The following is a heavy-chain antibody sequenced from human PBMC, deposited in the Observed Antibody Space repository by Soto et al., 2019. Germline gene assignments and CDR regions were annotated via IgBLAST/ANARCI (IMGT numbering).Heavy chain of an antibody. V-gene: IGHV3-30*18. Sequence: QVQLVESGGGVVQPGTSLRLSCAASGFTFRTYGMHWVRQAPGKGLEWVAVISNDESYKSYADSVKGRFTISRDNSKNTLYLQMSSLRAEDTGVYYCAKANLREFDHWGQGTLVTVSS. J-gene: IGHJ4*02. CDR3: AKANLREFDH. CDR1: GFTFRTYG. CDR2: ISNDESYK. D-gene: IGHD4-17*01.